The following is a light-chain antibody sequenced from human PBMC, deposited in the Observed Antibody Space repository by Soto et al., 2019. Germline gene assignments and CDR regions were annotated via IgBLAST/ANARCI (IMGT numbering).Light chain of an antibody. CDR1: SSDVGGYNY. J-gene: IGLJ1*01. V-gene: IGLV2-11*01. Sequence: QSVLTQPRSVSGSPGQSVTISCTGTSSDVGGYNYVTWYQQHPDKAPKLLIYDVSKRPSGVPDHFSGSKSGSTASLTISGLQAEDEADYYCCSYAGNAYVFGTGTKVTVL. CDR2: DVS. CDR3: CSYAGNAYV.